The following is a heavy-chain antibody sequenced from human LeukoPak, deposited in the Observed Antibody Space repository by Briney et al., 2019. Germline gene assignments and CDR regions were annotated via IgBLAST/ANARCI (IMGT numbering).Heavy chain of an antibody. D-gene: IGHD4-17*01. CDR1: GYSITSGYY. Sequence: PSETLSLTCAVSGYSITSGYYWGWIRQPPGKGLEWIGNIYHSGSTDYNPSLKSRVTISIDTSKIQFSLRLSSVTAADTAVYYCARHRPTGSYFDSWGQGTLVTVSS. CDR2: IYHSGST. CDR3: ARHRPTGSYFDS. J-gene: IGHJ4*02. V-gene: IGHV4-38-2*01.